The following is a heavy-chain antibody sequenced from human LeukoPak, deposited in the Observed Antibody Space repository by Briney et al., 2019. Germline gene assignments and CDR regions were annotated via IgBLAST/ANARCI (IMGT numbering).Heavy chain of an antibody. J-gene: IGHJ4*02. CDR1: GFTFSDYY. V-gene: IGHV3-11*04. CDR2: ISSSGSTI. CDR3: ARTGRWDFWSGYSAGGDYFDY. D-gene: IGHD3-3*01. Sequence: GGSLRLSCAASGFTFSDYYMSWIRQAPGKGLEWVSYISSSGSTIYYADSVKGRFTISRDNAKNSLYLQMNSLRAEDTAVYYCARTGRWDFWSGYSAGGDYFDYWGQGTLVTVSS.